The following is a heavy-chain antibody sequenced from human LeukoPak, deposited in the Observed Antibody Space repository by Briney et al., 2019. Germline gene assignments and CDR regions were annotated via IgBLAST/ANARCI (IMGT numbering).Heavy chain of an antibody. J-gene: IGHJ4*02. CDR2: ISGSGGST. V-gene: IGHV3-23*01. D-gene: IGHD2-15*01. Sequence: GGSLRLSCAASGFTFSSYAMSWVRQAPGKGLEWVSAISGSGGSTYYADSVKGRFIISRDNSKNTLYLQMSSLRAEDTAVYYCTKGGDIVVVVAATPTPFDYWGQGTLVTVSS. CDR3: TKGGDIVVVVAATPTPFDY. CDR1: GFTFSSYA.